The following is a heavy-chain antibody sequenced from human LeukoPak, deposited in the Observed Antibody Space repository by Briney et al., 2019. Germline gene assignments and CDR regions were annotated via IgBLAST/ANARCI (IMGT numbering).Heavy chain of an antibody. V-gene: IGHV4-4*02. CDR1: GGSVTSTNY. CDR2: VNLQGFT. CDR3: ARGGGPYRPLDY. Sequence: PSETLSLTCGVSGGSVTSTNYWTWVRQPPGKGLEWIGEVNLQGFTNYNPSLMGRVAISVDTFENHISLQLTSVTAADTAVYYCARGGGPYRPLDYSGQGTLVTVSS. J-gene: IGHJ4*02.